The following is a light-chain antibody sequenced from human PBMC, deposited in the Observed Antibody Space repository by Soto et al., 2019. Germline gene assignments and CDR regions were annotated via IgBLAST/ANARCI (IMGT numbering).Light chain of an antibody. J-gene: IGKJ1*01. CDR2: DAS. CDR1: QSISSW. Sequence: DIQMTQSPSTLSASVGDRVTITCRASQSISSWLAWYQQKPGKAPKLLIYDASSLESGVPSRFSGSGSGTEFTLTISSLQPDDFATYYCQQYNSYPRKFGQGTRWIS. V-gene: IGKV1-5*01. CDR3: QQYNSYPRK.